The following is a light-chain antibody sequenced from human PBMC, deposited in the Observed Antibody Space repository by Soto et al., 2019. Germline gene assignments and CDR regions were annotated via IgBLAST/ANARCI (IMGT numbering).Light chain of an antibody. Sequence: EIVLTQSAGTLSLSPGERATLSCRASQTVSGSYLAWFQQKPGQAPRLLIYAASTRAAGVPDRFSGSGSGTDFSLTINRLEPEDFAVDYCPHYGPAPWTFGQGTKVEIK. CDR2: AAS. CDR3: PHYGPAPWT. J-gene: IGKJ1*01. V-gene: IGKV3-20*01. CDR1: QTVSGSY.